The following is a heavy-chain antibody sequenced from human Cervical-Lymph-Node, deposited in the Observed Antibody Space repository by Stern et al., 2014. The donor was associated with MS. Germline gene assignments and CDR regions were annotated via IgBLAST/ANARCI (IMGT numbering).Heavy chain of an antibody. CDR1: GGTFSSYT. V-gene: IGHV1-69*04. J-gene: IGHJ3*02. CDR2: ILPMYDIA. Sequence: QVQLVQSGAEVRKPGSSVRVSCKTSGGTFSSYTISWVRQVPGQGLEWMGRILPMYDIANYAQKFQGRVTITADKSTSTAYMELSSLRSEDTAVYYCARVPLVVLVPTRGDAFDIWGQGTMVTVSS. CDR3: ARVPLVVLVPTRGDAFDI. D-gene: IGHD2-21*01.